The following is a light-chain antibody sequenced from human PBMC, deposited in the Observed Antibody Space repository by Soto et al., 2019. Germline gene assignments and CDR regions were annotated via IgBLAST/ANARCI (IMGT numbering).Light chain of an antibody. CDR2: DVS. CDR1: SSDVGGSNY. Sequence: QSALTQPASVSGSPGQSITISCTGTSSDVGGSNYVSWYQQHPGKAPKLIIFDVSHRPSGFSNRFSGSKSGNTASLTISGLQAEDEADYYCSSYTSSITYVFGTGTKVTVL. J-gene: IGLJ1*01. V-gene: IGLV2-14*03. CDR3: SSYTSSITYV.